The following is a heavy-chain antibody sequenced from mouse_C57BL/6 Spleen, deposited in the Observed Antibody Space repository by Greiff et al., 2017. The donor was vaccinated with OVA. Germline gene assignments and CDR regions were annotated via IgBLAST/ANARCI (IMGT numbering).Heavy chain of an antibody. Sequence: QVQLQQSGAELVRPGTSVKLSCKASGYTFTSYWMHWVKQRPGQGLEWIGVIDPSDSYTNYNQKFKGKATLTVDTSSSTAYMQLSSLTSEDSAVYYCARSVRGNYGNYAWYFDVWGTGTTVTVSS. J-gene: IGHJ1*03. D-gene: IGHD2-1*01. V-gene: IGHV1-59*01. CDR2: IDPSDSYT. CDR3: ARSVRGNYGNYAWYFDV. CDR1: GYTFTSYW.